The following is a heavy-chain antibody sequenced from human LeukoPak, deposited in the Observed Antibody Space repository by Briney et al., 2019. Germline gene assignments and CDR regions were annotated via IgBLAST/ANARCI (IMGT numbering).Heavy chain of an antibody. Sequence: SGGSLRLSRAASGFTFSSYGMHWVRQAPGKGLDWVAVISYDGSNKYYADSVKGRFTISRDNSKNTLYLQMNSLRAEDTAVYYCAKDPCSTTSCYSVYWGQGTLVTVSS. J-gene: IGHJ4*02. CDR1: GFTFSSYG. CDR3: AKDPCSTTSCYSVY. V-gene: IGHV3-30*18. D-gene: IGHD2-2*01. CDR2: ISYDGSNK.